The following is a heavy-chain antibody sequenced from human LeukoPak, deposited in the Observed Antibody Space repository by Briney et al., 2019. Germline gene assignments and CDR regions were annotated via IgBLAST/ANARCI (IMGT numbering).Heavy chain of an antibody. V-gene: IGHV3-30*18. CDR2: ISNDGSTK. CDR1: GFTFSSYG. D-gene: IGHD3-16*02. Sequence: GGSLRLSCAASGFTFSSYGMHWVRQAPGKGLEWVAVISNDGSTKKYADSVKGRFTISRDNSKNTLYVQMNSLRADDAAVYYCAKGRSSYPMDYIFDFWGQGTLVTVSS. J-gene: IGHJ4*02. CDR3: AKGRSSYPMDYIFDF.